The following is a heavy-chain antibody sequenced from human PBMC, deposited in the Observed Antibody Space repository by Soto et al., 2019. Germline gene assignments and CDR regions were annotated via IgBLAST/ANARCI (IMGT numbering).Heavy chain of an antibody. CDR1: GGTFSSYA. D-gene: IGHD3-3*01. Sequence: QVQLVQSGAEVKKPGSSVKVSCKASGGTFSSYAISWVRQAPGQGLEWMGGIIPIFGTANYAQKFQGRVTITADESTSTAHMELSSLRSEDTAVYYCARTRFRRNNYYYYGMDVWGQGTTVTVSS. V-gene: IGHV1-69*12. J-gene: IGHJ6*02. CDR2: IIPIFGTA. CDR3: ARTRFRRNNYYYYGMDV.